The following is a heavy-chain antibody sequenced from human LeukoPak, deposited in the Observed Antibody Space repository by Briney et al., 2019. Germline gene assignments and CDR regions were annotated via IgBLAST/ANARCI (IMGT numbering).Heavy chain of an antibody. CDR2: IHEDGSDK. J-gene: IGHJ3*02. CDR1: GFTFSSYW. CDR3: ARTLRLGTPRAFDI. D-gene: IGHD1-14*01. V-gene: IGHV3-7*05. Sequence: GGSLRLSCVVSGFTFSSYWMNWVRQAPGKGLEWVANIHEDGSDKYYVDSVKGRFTISRDNAKNSLYPQMNSLRAEDTALYYCARTLRLGTPRAFDIWGRGTVVTVSS.